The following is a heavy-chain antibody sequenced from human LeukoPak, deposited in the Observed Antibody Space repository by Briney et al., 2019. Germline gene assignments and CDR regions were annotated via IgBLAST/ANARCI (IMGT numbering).Heavy chain of an antibody. Sequence: SETLSLTCTVSGGSISSYYWSWIRQPPGKGLEWTGYIYYSGSTNYNPSLKSRVTISVDTSKNQFSLKLSSVTAADTAVYYCASLVSDFWSGYYFSGMDVWGQGTTVTVSS. CDR2: IYYSGST. CDR3: ASLVSDFWSGYYFSGMDV. CDR1: GGSISSYY. J-gene: IGHJ6*02. V-gene: IGHV4-59*01. D-gene: IGHD3-3*01.